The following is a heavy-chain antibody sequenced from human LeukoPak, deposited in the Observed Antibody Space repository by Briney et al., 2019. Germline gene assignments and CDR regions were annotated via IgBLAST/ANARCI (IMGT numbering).Heavy chain of an antibody. CDR1: GFIFNKYA. CDR2: IRGHDGAT. D-gene: IGHD3-10*01. J-gene: IGHJ4*02. Sequence: GGSLRLSCVTSGFIFNKYAMSWARQTPGKGLEWVARIRGHDGATYYPDSVRGRFTISRDTSKNTVFLQLNNLRAEDTAIYYCARDDAVTGGYLDFWGQGTLVSVSS. CDR3: ARDDAVTGGYLDF. V-gene: IGHV3-23*01.